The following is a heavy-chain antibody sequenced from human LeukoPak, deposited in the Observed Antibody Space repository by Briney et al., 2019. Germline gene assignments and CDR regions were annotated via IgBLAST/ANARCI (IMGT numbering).Heavy chain of an antibody. J-gene: IGHJ4*02. Sequence: GESLKISCKGSGYTFNSYWIGWVRQIPGKGLEWMGVIFPGDSNTRYSPSFEGRVTISADKSISTAYLQWSSLKTSDTAMYYCVRQRAWGSTWYYFGSWGQGSLVTVSS. D-gene: IGHD6-6*01. CDR1: GYTFNSYW. CDR2: IFPGDSNT. CDR3: VRQRAWGSTWYYFGS. V-gene: IGHV5-51*01.